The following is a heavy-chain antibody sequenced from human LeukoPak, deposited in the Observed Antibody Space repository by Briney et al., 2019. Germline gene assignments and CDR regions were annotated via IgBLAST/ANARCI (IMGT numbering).Heavy chain of an antibody. V-gene: IGHV4-4*07. Sequence: SETLSLTCAVSRGSTSSYDWSWLRQPAGKGLEWIGRIYPSGNTNFNPSLMSRVTVSIDTSKNQLYLKLSSVTAADTAIYYCARTLPPPRLKWYFDYWGQGILVTVSS. J-gene: IGHJ4*02. CDR2: IYPSGNT. CDR3: ARTLPPPRLKWYFDY. CDR1: RGSTSSYD. D-gene: IGHD1-26*01.